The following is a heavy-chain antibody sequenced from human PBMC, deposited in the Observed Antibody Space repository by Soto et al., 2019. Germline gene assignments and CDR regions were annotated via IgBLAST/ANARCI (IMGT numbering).Heavy chain of an antibody. D-gene: IGHD3-16*02. CDR3: ARTSKYYDYVWGSYRPLNWFDP. CDR1: GGSISSYY. J-gene: IGHJ5*02. CDR2: IYYSGST. Sequence: SXTLSLTCTVSGGSISSYYWSWIRQPPGKGLEWIGYIYYSGSTNYNPSLKSRVTISVDTSKNQFSLKLSSVTAADTAVYYCARTSKYYDYVWGSYRPLNWFDPWGQGTLVTVS. V-gene: IGHV4-59*01.